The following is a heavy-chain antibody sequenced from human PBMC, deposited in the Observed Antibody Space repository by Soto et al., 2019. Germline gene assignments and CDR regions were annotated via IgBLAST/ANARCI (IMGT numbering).Heavy chain of an antibody. CDR2: IHYDGRT. D-gene: IGHD3-10*01. Sequence: SETLSLTCTVSGGSISSNSYYWVWIRQPPGKGLEWIGSIHYDGRTYYNPSLKSRVTISEDTSKNHFSLKLSSVAAADTAVYYCARQLGSGGCFDYWGQGALVTVSS. V-gene: IGHV4-39*01. CDR1: GGSISSNSYY. J-gene: IGHJ4*02. CDR3: ARQLGSGGCFDY.